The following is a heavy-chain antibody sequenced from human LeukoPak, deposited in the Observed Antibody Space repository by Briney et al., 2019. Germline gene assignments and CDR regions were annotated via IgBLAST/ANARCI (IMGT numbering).Heavy chain of an antibody. J-gene: IGHJ4*02. Sequence: GASVKVSCKASGYTFTGYYMHWVRQAPGQGLEWMGWINPNSGGTNYAQKFQGWVTMTRDTSISTAYMELSRLRSDDTAVYYCARAGAAVTMFFDFWGQGTLVTVSS. V-gene: IGHV1-2*04. CDR1: GYTFTGYY. CDR3: ARAGAAVTMFFDF. D-gene: IGHD4-17*01. CDR2: INPNSGGT.